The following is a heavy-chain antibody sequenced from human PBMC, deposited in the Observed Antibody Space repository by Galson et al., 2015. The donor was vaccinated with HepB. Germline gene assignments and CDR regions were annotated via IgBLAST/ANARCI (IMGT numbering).Heavy chain of an antibody. V-gene: IGHV3-30*18. D-gene: IGHD3-22*01. J-gene: IGHJ4*02. CDR1: GFTFSSYG. Sequence: SLRLSCAASGFTFSSYGMHWVRQAPGKGLEWVAVISYDGSNKYYADSVKGRFTISRDNSKNTLYLQMNSLRAEDTAVYYCAKEFFGADYYDSSGYYPPDYWGQGPLVTVSS. CDR3: AKEFFGADYYDSSGYYPPDY. CDR2: ISYDGSNK.